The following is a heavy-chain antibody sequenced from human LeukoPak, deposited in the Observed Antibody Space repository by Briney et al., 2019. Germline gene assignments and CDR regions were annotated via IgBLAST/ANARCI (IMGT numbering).Heavy chain of an antibody. CDR3: AKDFGTVTTLFDY. D-gene: IGHD4-17*01. CDR1: GFTFSSYG. J-gene: IGHJ4*02. Sequence: GSLRLSCAASGFTFSSYGMHWVRQAPGKGLEWVAVISYDGSNKYYADSVKGRFTISRDNSKNTLYLQINSLRAEDTAVYYCAKDFGTVTTLFDYWGQGTLVTVSS. CDR2: ISYDGSNK. V-gene: IGHV3-30*18.